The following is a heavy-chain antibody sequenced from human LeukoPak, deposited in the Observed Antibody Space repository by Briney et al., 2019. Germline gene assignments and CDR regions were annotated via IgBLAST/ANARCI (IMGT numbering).Heavy chain of an antibody. CDR2: IYPGDSDT. J-gene: IGHJ5*02. V-gene: IGHV5-51*01. D-gene: IGHD2-15*01. CDR1: GYSFTSYW. CDR3: ASSLGFCGGGSSSSPWFAP. Sequence: GESLKISCKGSGYSFTSYWIGWVRQMPGKGLEWMGIIYPGDSDTRYSPSFQGQVTISADKSISTAYLQWSSLKASDTAMYYWASSLGFCGGGSSSSPWFAPGGREP.